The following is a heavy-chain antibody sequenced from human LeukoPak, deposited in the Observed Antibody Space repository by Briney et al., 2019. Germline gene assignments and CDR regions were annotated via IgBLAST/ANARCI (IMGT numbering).Heavy chain of an antibody. D-gene: IGHD5-12*01. CDR3: ASRVKYSGYDYVYYYYMDV. J-gene: IGHJ6*03. Sequence: GASVKVSCKASGGTFSSYAISWVRQAPGQGLEWMGGIIPIFGTANYAQKFQGRVTITADESTSTAYMELSSLRSEDTAVYYCASRVKYSGYDYVYYYYMDVWGKGTTVTVSS. V-gene: IGHV1-69*13. CDR2: IIPIFGTA. CDR1: GGTFSSYA.